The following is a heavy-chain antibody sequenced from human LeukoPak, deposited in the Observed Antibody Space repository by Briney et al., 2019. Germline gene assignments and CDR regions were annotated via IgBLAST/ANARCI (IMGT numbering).Heavy chain of an antibody. CDR1: GFTFSSYA. CDR2: ISGSGGST. D-gene: IGHD6-13*01. CDR3: ASQEWEQQLVGPPPRAPCYYYGMDV. J-gene: IGHJ6*02. Sequence: PGGSLRLSCAASGFTFSSYAMSWVRQAPGKGLEWVSAISGSGGSTYYADSVKGRFTISRDNSKNTLYLQMNSLRAEDTAVYYCASQEWEQQLVGPPPRAPCYYYGMDVWGQGTTVTVSS. V-gene: IGHV3-23*01.